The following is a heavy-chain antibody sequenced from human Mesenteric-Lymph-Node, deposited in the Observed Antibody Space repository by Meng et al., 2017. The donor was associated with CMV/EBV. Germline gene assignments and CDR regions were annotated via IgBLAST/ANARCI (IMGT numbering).Heavy chain of an antibody. Sequence: SETLSLTCAVYGGSFSDYCWSWIRQPPGKGLEWLGELNHSGSTNYNPSLKSRVSISADTSKNQFSLKLTSVTAADTAVYYCARRGSSGYYYGVDYWGQGTLVTVSS. D-gene: IGHD3-22*01. J-gene: IGHJ4*02. V-gene: IGHV4-34*01. CDR2: LNHSGST. CDR1: GGSFSDYC. CDR3: ARRGSSGYYYGVDY.